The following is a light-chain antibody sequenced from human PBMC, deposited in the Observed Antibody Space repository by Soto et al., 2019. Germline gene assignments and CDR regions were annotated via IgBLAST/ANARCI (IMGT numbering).Light chain of an antibody. CDR1: QVIGTW. Sequence: DIQMTQSPSTLSASLGEGVTVTCRASQVIGTWLAWYQQKPGTAPKLLIDGASRLETGVSSRFSGTGSGTKFTLTITSLHPDDFATYYCQQYATYSPEWTFGQGTKVDI. J-gene: IGKJ1*01. CDR2: GAS. CDR3: QQYATYSPEWT. V-gene: IGKV1-5*01.